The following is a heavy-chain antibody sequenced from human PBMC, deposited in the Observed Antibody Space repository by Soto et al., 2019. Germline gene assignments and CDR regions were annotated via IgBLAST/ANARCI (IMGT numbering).Heavy chain of an antibody. J-gene: IGHJ5*02. V-gene: IGHV1-69*01. Sequence: QVQLVQSGAEVKKPGSSVKVSCKASGGTFSSYAISWVRQAPGQGLEWMGGIIPIFGTANYAQKFQGRVTITADESTSTAYMELSSLRSEDTAVYYCARGGSSTSRLMLWGNWFDPWGQGTLVTVSS. CDR2: IIPIFGTA. CDR1: GGTFSSYA. D-gene: IGHD2-2*01. CDR3: ARGGSSTSRLMLWGNWFDP.